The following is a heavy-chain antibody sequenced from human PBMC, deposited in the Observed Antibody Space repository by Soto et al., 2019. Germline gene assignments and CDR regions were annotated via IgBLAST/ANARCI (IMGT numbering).Heavy chain of an antibody. CDR3: AREDDCGDRDDYGLDV. Sequence: QVQLQESGPGLVRPSQTLSLTCTVSGGSISTDHYHWTVIRQTPGQGPEWIGYIHYSGSIHFNPSLQSRVSMSVDTSKNLFTLKLSSVTAADTAAYFCAREDDCGDRDDYGLDVWGQGNTVTVSS. J-gene: IGHJ6*02. D-gene: IGHD2-21*02. CDR2: IHYSGSI. V-gene: IGHV4-30-4*01. CDR1: GGSISTDHYH.